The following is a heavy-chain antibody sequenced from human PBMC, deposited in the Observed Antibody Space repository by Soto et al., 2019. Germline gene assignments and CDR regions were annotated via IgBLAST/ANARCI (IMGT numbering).Heavy chain of an antibody. Sequence: GESLKISCKGSGYSFSGYWITWVRQKPVKGLEWMGQIDPSDSQTYYSPSFRGHVTISVTKSITTVFLQWSSLRASDTAMYYCARQIYDSDTGPNFQYYFDSWGQGTPVTVSS. V-gene: IGHV5-10-1*01. CDR2: IDPSDSQT. J-gene: IGHJ4*02. CDR3: ARQIYDSDTGPNFQYYFDS. D-gene: IGHD3-22*01. CDR1: GYSFSGYW.